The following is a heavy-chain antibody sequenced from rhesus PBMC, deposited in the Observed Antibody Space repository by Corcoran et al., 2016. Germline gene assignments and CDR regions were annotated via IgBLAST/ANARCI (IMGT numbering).Heavy chain of an antibody. J-gene: IGHJ4*01. CDR1: GGSVSSSNW. CDR2: ISGSSGSN. V-gene: IGHV4-65*01. D-gene: IGHD3-16*01. Sequence: QVQLQESGPGLVKPSETLSLTCAVSGGSVSSSNWWSWIRQPPGKGLEWIGYISGSSGSNYYNPSLKSRVTISTDTSKNQFSLKLSSVTAADTAVYYCARSYSGSYSVIDYWGQGVLVTVSS. CDR3: ARSYSGSYSVIDY.